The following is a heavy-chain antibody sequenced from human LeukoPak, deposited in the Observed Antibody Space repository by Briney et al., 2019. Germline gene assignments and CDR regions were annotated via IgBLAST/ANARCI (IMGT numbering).Heavy chain of an antibody. Sequence: PGGSLRLSCAASGLTFSDYYMTWISQAPGKGLERVSYISSTGIYTDYADSMKGRFTISRDNAKNFLYLQMNSLRAEDTAEYYCARARVTFWSGSYHVTAPAHYWGQGTLVTVSS. D-gene: IGHD3-3*01. CDR3: ARARVTFWSGSYHVTAPAHY. V-gene: IGHV3-11*06. CDR1: GLTFSDYY. J-gene: IGHJ4*02. CDR2: ISSTGIYT.